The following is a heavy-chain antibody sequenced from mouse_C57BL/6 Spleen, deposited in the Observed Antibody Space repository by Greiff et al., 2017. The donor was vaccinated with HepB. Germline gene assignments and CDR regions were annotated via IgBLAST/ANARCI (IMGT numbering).Heavy chain of an antibody. V-gene: IGHV5-4*03. J-gene: IGHJ4*01. CDR1: GFTFSSYA. Sequence: EVKLMESGGGLVKPGGSLKLSCAASGFTFSSYAMSWVRQTPEKRLEWVATISDGGSYTYYPDNVKGRFTISRDNAKNNLYLQMSHLKSEDTAMYYCARVSRAMDYWGQGTSVTVSS. CDR3: ARVSRAMDY. CDR2: ISDGGSYT.